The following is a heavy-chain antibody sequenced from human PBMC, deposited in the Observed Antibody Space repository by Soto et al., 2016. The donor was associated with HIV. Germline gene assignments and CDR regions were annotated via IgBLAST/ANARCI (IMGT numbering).Heavy chain of an antibody. CDR1: GGSFSGYY. Sequence: QVQLQQWGAGLLKPSETLSLTCAVYGGSFSGYYWSWIRQPPGKGLEWIGEINHSGSTNYNPSLKSRVTISVDTSKNQFSLKLSSVTAADTAIYYCARVRHIKINNDFNWEHYRFFDSWGQGTLVTVS. V-gene: IGHV4-34*01. J-gene: IGHJ4*02. CDR2: INHSGST. D-gene: IGHD3-16*01. CDR3: ARVRHIKINNDFNWEHYRFFDS.